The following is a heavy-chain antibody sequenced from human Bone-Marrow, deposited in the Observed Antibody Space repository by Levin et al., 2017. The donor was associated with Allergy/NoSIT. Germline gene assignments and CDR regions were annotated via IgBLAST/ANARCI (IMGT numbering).Heavy chain of an antibody. J-gene: IGHJ4*02. V-gene: IGHV3-23*01. Sequence: PGGSLRLSCAASGFTFSDYAMTWVRQAPGKGLEWVSAISGGGGSKHYADSVKGRFTISRDNSKNLMFLQMSSLRAEDTAVYYCSKVNAYSHPGFFDYWGQGTQVTVSS. D-gene: IGHD5-18*01. CDR2: ISGGGGSK. CDR1: GFTFSDYA. CDR3: SKVNAYSHPGFFDY.